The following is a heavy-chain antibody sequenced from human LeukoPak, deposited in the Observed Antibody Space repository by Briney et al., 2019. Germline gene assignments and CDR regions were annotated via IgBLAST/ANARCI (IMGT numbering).Heavy chain of an antibody. CDR2: INPNSGGT. J-gene: IGHJ4*02. D-gene: IGHD1-26*01. CDR3: ARDIPEGATTDY. V-gene: IGHV1-2*02. CDR1: GYTFTGYY. Sequence: ASVKVSCKASGYTFTGYYMHWVRQAPGQGLEWMGWINPNSGGTNYAQKFQGRVTMTRDTSISAAYMELSRLRSDDTAVYYCARDIPEGATTDYWGQGTLVTVSS.